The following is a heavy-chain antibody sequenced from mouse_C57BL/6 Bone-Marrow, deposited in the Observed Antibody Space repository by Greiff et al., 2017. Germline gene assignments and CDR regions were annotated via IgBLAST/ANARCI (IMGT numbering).Heavy chain of an antibody. CDR1: GYTFTSYW. CDR3: ARMALTTVGRYFDY. D-gene: IGHD1-1*01. Sequence: QVQLQQPGAELVRPGTSVKLSCKASGYTFTSYWMHWVKQRPGQGLEWIGVIDPSDSYTNYNQKFKGKATLTVDTSSSTAYMQLSSLTSEDSAVYCCARMALTTVGRYFDYWGQGTTLTVA. V-gene: IGHV1-59*01. J-gene: IGHJ2*01. CDR2: IDPSDSYT.